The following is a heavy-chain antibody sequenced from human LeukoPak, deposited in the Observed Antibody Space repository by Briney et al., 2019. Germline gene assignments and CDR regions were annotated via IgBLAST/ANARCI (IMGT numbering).Heavy chain of an antibody. J-gene: IGHJ4*02. CDR3: ARARNYYDSSGYRGTYFDY. Sequence: SETLSLTCTVSGGSISSSSYYWGWIRQPPGKGLEWIGSIYYSGSTYYNPSLKSRVTISVDTSKNQFSLKLSSVTAADTAVYYCARARNYYDSSGYRGTYFDYWGQGTLVTVSS. CDR2: IYYSGST. V-gene: IGHV4-39*07. CDR1: GGSISSSSYY. D-gene: IGHD3-22*01.